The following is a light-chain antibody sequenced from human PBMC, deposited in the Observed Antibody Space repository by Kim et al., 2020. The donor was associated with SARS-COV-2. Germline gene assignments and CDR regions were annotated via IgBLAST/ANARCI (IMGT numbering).Light chain of an antibody. CDR3: CSYAGRDIFRL. V-gene: IGLV2-23*02. J-gene: IGLJ7*01. Sequence: QSALTQPASVSGSPGQSITISCSGTSSDVGNYDLVSWYQQYPGRAPKLLIYEVFRRPSGVSYRFSASKSANTAFLTISGLQPEDEAKYYCCSYAGRDIFRLFGGGAQLTVL. CDR2: EVF. CDR1: SSDVGNYDL.